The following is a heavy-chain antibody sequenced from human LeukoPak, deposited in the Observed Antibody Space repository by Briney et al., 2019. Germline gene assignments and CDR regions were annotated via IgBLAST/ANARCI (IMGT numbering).Heavy chain of an antibody. D-gene: IGHD3-10*01. CDR1: GFTPSSYA. CDR2: ISGSGGRA. V-gene: IGHV3-23*01. J-gene: IGHJ4*02. CDR3: AKTVSGSYSYQGGDY. Sequence: GGSLRLSCAASGFTPSSYAMTWVRQAPGKGLEWLSQISGSGGRAYYADSVKGLFTISRANSKNTLYLQMNSLRAEDTAVYYCAKTVSGSYSYQGGDYWGQGTLVTVSS.